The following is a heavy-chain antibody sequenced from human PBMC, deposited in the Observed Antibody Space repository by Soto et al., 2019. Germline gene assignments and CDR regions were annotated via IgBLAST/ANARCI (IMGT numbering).Heavy chain of an antibody. CDR2: IIPIFGTA. Sequence: GASVKVSCKASGGTFSSYAISWVRQAPRQGLEWMGGIIPIFGTANYAQKFQGRVTITADESTSTAYMELSSLRSEDTAVYYCARGNDSSGYGYYYYGMDVWGQGTTVTVSS. J-gene: IGHJ6*02. CDR3: ARGNDSSGYGYYYYGMDV. CDR1: GGTFSSYA. V-gene: IGHV1-69*13. D-gene: IGHD3-22*01.